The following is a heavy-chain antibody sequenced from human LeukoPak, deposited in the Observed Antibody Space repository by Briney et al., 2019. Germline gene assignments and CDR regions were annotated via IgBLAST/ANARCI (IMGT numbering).Heavy chain of an antibody. D-gene: IGHD4-17*01. CDR1: GGSISSYY. J-gene: IGHJ6*02. CDR3: AGGLYGDYYYYGMDV. V-gene: IGHV4-59*01. Sequence: SETLSLTCTVSGGSISSYYWSWIRQPPGKGLEWFGYIYYSGSTNYNPSLKSRVTISVDTSKNQFSLKLSSVTAADTAVYYCAGGLYGDYYYYGMDVWGQGTTVTVSS. CDR2: IYYSGST.